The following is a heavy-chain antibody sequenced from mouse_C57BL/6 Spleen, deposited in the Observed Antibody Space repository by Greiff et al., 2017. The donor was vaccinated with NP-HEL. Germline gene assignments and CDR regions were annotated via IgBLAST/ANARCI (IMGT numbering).Heavy chain of an antibody. CDR2: IDPSDSYT. D-gene: IGHD1-1*01. CDR1: GYTFTSYW. V-gene: IGHV1-50*01. Sequence: VQLQQPGAELVKPGASVKLSCKASGYTFTSYWMQWVKQRPGQGLEWIGEIDPSDSYTNYNQKFKGKATLTVDTSSSTAYMQLSSLTSEDPAVYYCARRADYYGSTYYYAMDYWGQGTSVTVSS. J-gene: IGHJ4*01. CDR3: ARRADYYGSTYYYAMDY.